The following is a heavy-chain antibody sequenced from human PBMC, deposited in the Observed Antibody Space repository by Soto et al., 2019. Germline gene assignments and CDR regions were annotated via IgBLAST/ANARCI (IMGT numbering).Heavy chain of an antibody. CDR3: ARDGRVPVDLGGYYYYSMDV. CDR1: GDSISTGTYY. CDR2: IYYTGST. Sequence: QAHLQESGPGLVKPSQTLSLTCTVSGDSISTGTYYWSWIRQHPGTGLEWLGYIYYTGSTYYSPSRKSPATVSLVTSKNQFSLELTSVTAADTAVYYCARDGRVPVDLGGYYYYSMDVWGQETTVIVSS. V-gene: IGHV4-31*01. J-gene: IGHJ6*02. D-gene: IGHD2-2*01.